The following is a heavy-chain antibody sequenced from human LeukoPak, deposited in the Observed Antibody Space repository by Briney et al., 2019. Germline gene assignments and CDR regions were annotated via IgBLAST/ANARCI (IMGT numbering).Heavy chain of an antibody. D-gene: IGHD2-2*01. V-gene: IGHV1-69*04. CDR1: GGTFSSYA. CDR3: ASGNNEDIVVVPAAYDAFDI. CDR2: IIPILGIA. J-gene: IGHJ3*02. Sequence: GASVKVSCKASGGTFSSYAISWVRQAPGQGLEWMGRIIPILGIANYAQKFQGRVTITADESTSTAYMELSSLRSEDTAVYYCASGNNEDIVVVPAAYDAFDIWGQGTMVTVSS.